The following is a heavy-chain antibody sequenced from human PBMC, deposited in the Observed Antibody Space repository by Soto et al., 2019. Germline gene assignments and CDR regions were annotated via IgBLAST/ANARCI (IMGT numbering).Heavy chain of an antibody. V-gene: IGHV5-51*01. CDR2: IYPGDSDA. CDR3: ARDRLWFGELLSARIYYYGMDV. Sequence: PGESLKISCQGSGYSFTSYWIGWVRQMPGKGLEWMGIIYPGDSDARYSPSFQGQVIFSADKSTSTAYLQWSSLRAEDTAVYYCARDRLWFGELLSARIYYYGMDVWGQGTTVTVSS. D-gene: IGHD3-10*01. J-gene: IGHJ6*02. CDR1: GYSFTSYW.